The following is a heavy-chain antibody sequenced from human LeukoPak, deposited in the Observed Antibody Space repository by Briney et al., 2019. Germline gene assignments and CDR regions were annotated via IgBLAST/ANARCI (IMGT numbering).Heavy chain of an antibody. CDR1: GGTFSSYA. V-gene: IGHV1-69*04. D-gene: IGHD3-3*01. CDR3: ARDSPGYYDFWSGYYPSDYYYYGMDV. CDR2: IIPILGIA. J-gene: IGHJ6*02. Sequence: GASVKASCKASGGTFSSYAISWVRQAPGQGLEWMGRIIPILGIANYAQKFQGRVTITADKSTSTAYMELSSLRSEDTAVYYCARDSPGYYDFWSGYYPSDYYYYGMDVWGQGTTVTVSS.